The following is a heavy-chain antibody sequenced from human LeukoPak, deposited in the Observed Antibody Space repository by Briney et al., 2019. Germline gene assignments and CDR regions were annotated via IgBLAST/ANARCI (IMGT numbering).Heavy chain of an antibody. D-gene: IGHD1-26*01. Sequence: SETLSLTGTVSGGSISSYYWSWIRQPAGKGLEWIGRIYTSGSTNYNPSLKSRVTMSVDTSKNQFSLKLSSVTAADTAVYYCARGRIVGATIAFDIWGQGTMVTVSS. CDR2: IYTSGST. J-gene: IGHJ3*02. CDR3: ARGRIVGATIAFDI. V-gene: IGHV4-4*07. CDR1: GGSISSYY.